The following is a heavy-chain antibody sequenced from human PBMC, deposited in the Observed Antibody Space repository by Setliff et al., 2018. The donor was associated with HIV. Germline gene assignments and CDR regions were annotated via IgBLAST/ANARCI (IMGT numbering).Heavy chain of an antibody. J-gene: IGHJ4*02. CDR2: IYYSGST. CDR1: GGSISSSNNY. Sequence: KASETLSLTCTVSGGSISSSNNYWGWIRQPPGQGLEWIGSIYYSGSTHYNPSLKSRVTMSVDTSKNQFSLKLTSVTAADMALYYCARQQTALFVDYWGQGTLVTVSS. D-gene: IGHD2-21*02. CDR3: ARQQTALFVDY. V-gene: IGHV4-39*01.